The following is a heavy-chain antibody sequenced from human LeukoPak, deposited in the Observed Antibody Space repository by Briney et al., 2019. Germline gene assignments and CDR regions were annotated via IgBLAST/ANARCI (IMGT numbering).Heavy chain of an antibody. CDR1: GFTFSNNW. J-gene: IGHJ4*02. CDR2: IFRDDSSI. CDR3: VRSYDY. V-gene: IGHV3-74*03. Sequence: GGSLRLSCAASGFTFSNNWMHWVRQAPGKGLVWVSRIFRDDSSISYADSVRGRFTISRDNAKNTLYLQMNSLRADDTAVYYCVRSYDYWGQGTMVIVSS.